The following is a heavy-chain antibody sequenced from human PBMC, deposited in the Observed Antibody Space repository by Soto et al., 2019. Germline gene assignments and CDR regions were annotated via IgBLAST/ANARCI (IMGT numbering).Heavy chain of an antibody. Sequence: WGSLRLSCAASGFTFSSYAMHWVRQAPGKGLEWVAVIWHDGTNRDYADSGRGRCSVSRDNSKTTLHLQMASLRAEDTAVHYCAKGPGPYSGTHFYFDSWGQGT. J-gene: IGHJ4*02. CDR2: IWHDGTNR. CDR1: GFTFSSYA. CDR3: AKGPGPYSGTHFYFDS. D-gene: IGHD1-26*01. V-gene: IGHV3-33*06.